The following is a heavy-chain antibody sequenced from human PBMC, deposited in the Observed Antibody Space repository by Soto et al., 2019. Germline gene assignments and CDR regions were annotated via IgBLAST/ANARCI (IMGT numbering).Heavy chain of an antibody. D-gene: IGHD6-13*01. J-gene: IGHJ6*02. CDR2: INPSGGST. Sequence: QVQLVQSGAEVKKPGASVKVSCKASGYTFTNYYMHWVRQAPGQGLEWMGVINPSGGSTSYAQKFQGRVMMPRDTSTSTVFREMSSLTYEDTALYYCARAVGSRAYYTMAVWGQGTTVTVSS. CDR1: GYTFTNYY. V-gene: IGHV1-46*01. CDR3: ARAVGSRAYYTMAV.